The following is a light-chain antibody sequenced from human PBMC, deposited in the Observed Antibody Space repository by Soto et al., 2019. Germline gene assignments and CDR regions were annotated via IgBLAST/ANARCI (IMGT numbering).Light chain of an antibody. CDR2: GAS. Sequence: DIQMTQSPSSLSASVGDRVTITCRASQNVRSYLNWYQQKPGKAPKLLIYGASTLQSGVPSRFSGSGSGTDFTLTITSLQPEDYATYYCQESYSSPIFNFGPGTKVDI. CDR3: QESYSSPIFN. V-gene: IGKV1-39*01. CDR1: QNVRSY. J-gene: IGKJ3*01.